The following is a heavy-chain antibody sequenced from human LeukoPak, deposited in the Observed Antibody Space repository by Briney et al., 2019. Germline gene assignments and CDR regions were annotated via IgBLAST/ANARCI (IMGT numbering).Heavy chain of an antibody. D-gene: IGHD6-13*01. J-gene: IGHJ4*02. V-gene: IGHV5-51*01. Sequence: PGESLKISCKGSGYSFTSNWIGWVRQMPGKGLEWMGIIYPGDSDTRYSPSFQGQVTISADKSISTAYLQWSSLKAPDTAMYFCARPRSSSWLFFDYWGQGTLVTVSS. CDR1: GYSFTSNW. CDR3: ARPRSSSWLFFDY. CDR2: IYPGDSDT.